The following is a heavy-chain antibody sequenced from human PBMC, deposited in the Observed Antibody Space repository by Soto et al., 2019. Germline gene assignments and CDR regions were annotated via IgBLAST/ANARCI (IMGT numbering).Heavy chain of an antibody. CDR2: IIPIFGTT. D-gene: IGHD3-16*02. CDR1: GGTFSNYA. CDR3: ASVGYTSRSTHRFDC. J-gene: IGHJ5*01. V-gene: IGHV1-69*01. Sequence: QVQLVQAAAEVKKPGSSVKVSCKASGGTFSNYAVSWVRQAPGQGLEWMGDIIPIFGTTNYAQKFQGRVRIAADESTSTGYMELNKRRPKYTALYYCASVGYTSRSTHRFDCWGQGTLVTVSS.